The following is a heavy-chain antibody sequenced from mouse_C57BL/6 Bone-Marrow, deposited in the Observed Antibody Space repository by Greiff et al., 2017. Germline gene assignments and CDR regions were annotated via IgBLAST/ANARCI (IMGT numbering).Heavy chain of an antibody. CDR1: GYTFTSYW. CDR2: IDPSDSYT. J-gene: IGHJ2*01. Sequence: QVQLQQPGAELVRPGTSVKLSCKASGYTFTSYWMHWVKQRPGQGLEWIGVIDPSDSYTNYNQKFKGKATLTVDTSSSTAYMQLSSLTSEDSAVYYGAREGLYYYGSSYFDYWGQGTTLTVSS. D-gene: IGHD1-1*01. V-gene: IGHV1-59*01. CDR3: AREGLYYYGSSYFDY.